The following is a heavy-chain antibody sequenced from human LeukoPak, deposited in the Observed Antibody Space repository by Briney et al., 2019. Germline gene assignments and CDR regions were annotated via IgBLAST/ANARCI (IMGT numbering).Heavy chain of an antibody. J-gene: IGHJ5*02. CDR1: GGSISSYY. CDR2: IYYSGST. CDR3: ARHPLDLRWFDP. Sequence: SETLSLTCTVSGGSISSYYWSRIRQPPGKGLEWIGYIYYSGSTNYNPSLKSRVTISVDTSKNQFSLKLSSVTAADTAVYYCARHPLDLRWFDPWGQGTLVTVSS. D-gene: IGHD3-9*01. V-gene: IGHV4-59*08.